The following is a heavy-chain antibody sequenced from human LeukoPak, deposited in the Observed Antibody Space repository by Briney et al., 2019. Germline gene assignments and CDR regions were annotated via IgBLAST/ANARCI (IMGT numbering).Heavy chain of an antibody. V-gene: IGHV3-21*01. CDR3: ARDGTDFWSGYYGYFDY. J-gene: IGHJ4*02. D-gene: IGHD3-3*01. CDR1: GFTFSSYS. Sequence: PGGSLRLSCAASGFTFSSYSMNWVRQAPGKGLEWVSSISSSSSYIYYADSVKGRFTISRDNAKNSLYLQMNSLRAEDTAVYYCARDGTDFWSGYYGYFDYWGQGTLVTVSS. CDR2: ISSSSSYI.